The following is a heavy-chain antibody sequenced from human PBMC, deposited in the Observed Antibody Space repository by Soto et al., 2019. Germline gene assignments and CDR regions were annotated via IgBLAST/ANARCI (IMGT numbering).Heavy chain of an antibody. V-gene: IGHV4-61*01. CDR3: ARAMDYDFWSGYTTDYYYYGMDV. J-gene: IGHJ6*02. CDR1: GGSVSSGSYY. CDR2: IYYSGST. Sequence: SETLSLTCTVSGGSVSSGSYYWSWIRQPPGKGLEWIGYIYYSGSTNYNPSLKSRVTISVDTSKNQFSLKLSSVTAADTAVYYCARAMDYDFWSGYTTDYYYYGMDVWGQGTTVT. D-gene: IGHD3-3*01.